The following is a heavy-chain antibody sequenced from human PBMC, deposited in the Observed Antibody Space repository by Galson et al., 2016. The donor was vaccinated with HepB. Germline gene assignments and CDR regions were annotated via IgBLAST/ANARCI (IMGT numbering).Heavy chain of an antibody. J-gene: IGHJ5*02. CDR1: GFTFSRGG. Sequence: SLRLSCAVSGFTFSRGGMHWVRQAPGKGLEWVAVIWSDGSNRYYADSVQGRFTISRDNSKNTLSLQMNSLRAEDTAVYFCARDPHASGWAAYYFDAWGQGTLVTVSS. V-gene: IGHV3-33*01. CDR2: IWSDGSNR. D-gene: IGHD6-19*01. CDR3: ARDPHASGWAAYYFDA.